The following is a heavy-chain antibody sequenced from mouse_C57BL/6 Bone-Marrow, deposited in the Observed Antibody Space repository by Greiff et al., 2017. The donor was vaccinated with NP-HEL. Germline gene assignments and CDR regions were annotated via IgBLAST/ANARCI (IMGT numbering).Heavy chain of an antibody. CDR3: ARGYPFDY. Sequence: VHVKQSGPELVKPGASVKISCKASGYSFTGYYMNWVKQSPEKSLEWIGEINPSTGGTTYNQKFKAKATLTVDKSSSTAYMQLKSLTSEDSAVYYCARGYPFDYWGQGTTLTVSS. CDR1: GYSFTGYY. CDR2: INPSTGGT. V-gene: IGHV1-42*01. J-gene: IGHJ2*01. D-gene: IGHD2-2*01.